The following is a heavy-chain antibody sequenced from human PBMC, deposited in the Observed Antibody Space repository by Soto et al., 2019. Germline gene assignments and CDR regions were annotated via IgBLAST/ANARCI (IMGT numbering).Heavy chain of an antibody. CDR3: AREATWYSSGWNNWFDP. CDR2: ISSSGSTI. V-gene: IGHV3-48*03. D-gene: IGHD6-19*01. CDR1: GFTFSSYE. J-gene: IGHJ5*02. Sequence: EVQLVESGGGLVQPGGSLRLSCAASGFTFSSYEMNWVRQAPGKGLEWVSYISSSGSTIYYADSVKGRFTISRDNAKNSLYLQMNSLRAEDTAVYYCAREATWYSSGWNNWFDPWGQRTLVTVSS.